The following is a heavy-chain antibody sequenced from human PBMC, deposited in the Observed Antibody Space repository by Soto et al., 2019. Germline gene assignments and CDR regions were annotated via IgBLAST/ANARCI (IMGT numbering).Heavy chain of an antibody. CDR1: GFTFSNSW. V-gene: IGHV3-74*01. Sequence: GGSLRLSCVASGFTFSNSWMHWVRQVSGKGLEWVSRINADGTSTSYADSVKGQFTISRDNAKNTLYLHVNSLRAEDTAVYYCVKVLARGVGVPRFYFDSWGQGDLVTVSS. D-gene: IGHD5-12*01. CDR2: INADGTST. J-gene: IGHJ4*02. CDR3: VKVLARGVGVPRFYFDS.